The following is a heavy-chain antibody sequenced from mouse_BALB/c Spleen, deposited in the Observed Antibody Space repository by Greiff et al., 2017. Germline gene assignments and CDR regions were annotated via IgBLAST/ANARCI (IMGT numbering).Heavy chain of an antibody. V-gene: IGHV14-4*02. D-gene: IGHD3-3*01. Sequence: EVQLHQSGAELVRSGASVKLSCTASGFNIKDYYMHWVKQRPEQGLEWIGWIDPENGDTEYAPKFQGKATMTADTSSNTAYLQLSSLTSEDTAVYYGNAGLRRAPWFAYWGQGTLVTVSA. J-gene: IGHJ3*01. CDR2: IDPENGDT. CDR3: NAGLRRAPWFAY. CDR1: GFNIKDYY.